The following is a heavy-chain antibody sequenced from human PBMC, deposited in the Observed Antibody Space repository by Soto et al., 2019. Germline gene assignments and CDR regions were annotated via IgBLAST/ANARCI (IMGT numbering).Heavy chain of an antibody. CDR1: GYTFTSYD. V-gene: IGHV1-8*01. J-gene: IGHJ6*02. CDR3: ARRGDYDFWSGYYDYYYGMDV. CDR2: MNPNSGNT. D-gene: IGHD3-3*01. Sequence: ASVKVSCKASGYTFTSYDINWVRQATGQGLEWMGWMNPNSGNTGYAQKFQGRVTMTRNTSISTAYMELSSLRSEDTAVYYCARRGDYDFWSGYYDYYYGMDVWGQGTTVTVSS.